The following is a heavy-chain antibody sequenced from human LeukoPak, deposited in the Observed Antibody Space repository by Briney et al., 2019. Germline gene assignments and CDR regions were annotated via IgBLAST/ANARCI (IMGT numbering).Heavy chain of an antibody. CDR2: IYYSGST. V-gene: IGHV4-59*01. J-gene: IGHJ6*04. D-gene: IGHD3-10*01. CDR1: SDSINNFY. Sequence: SETLSLTCTVSSDSINNFYWSWIRQPPEGGLEYIGYIYYSGSTNYNPSLKSRLTISIDTSKSRFSMKLSSVTAADTAVYYCARLARLTLIRGITGYHSLDVWGKGTKVTVSS. CDR3: ARLARLTLIRGITGYHSLDV.